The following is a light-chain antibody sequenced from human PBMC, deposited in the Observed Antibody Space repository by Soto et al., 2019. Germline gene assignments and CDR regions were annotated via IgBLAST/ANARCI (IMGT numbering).Light chain of an antibody. V-gene: IGLV2-14*01. CDR2: EVS. J-gene: IGLJ2*01. CDR3: SSYTGSSINTVV. CDR1: SSDVGKYNY. Sequence: QSALTQPASVSGSPGQSITISCTGTSSDVGKYNYVSWYQQHPAKAPKLMIFEVSNRPSGVSNRFSGSKSGNTASRTISGLQAEDEAEYYCSSYTGSSINTVVFGGGTKLTVL.